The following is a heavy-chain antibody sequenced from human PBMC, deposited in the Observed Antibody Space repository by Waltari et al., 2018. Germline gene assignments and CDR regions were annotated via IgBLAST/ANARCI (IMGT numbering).Heavy chain of an antibody. D-gene: IGHD1-26*01. V-gene: IGHV7-4-1*01. CDR3: SREALVGTNTIVDY. J-gene: IGHJ4*02. Sequence: QVHLEQSGSELKRPGASVRISCLTSGYTFPASAINGGRQAPGQGLQWLGGVNTQTGNPTYAQGLSRRFVFSVDTSVATAYLQIDSLTTSDSAVYFCSREALVGTNTIVDYWGRGTLVTV. CDR1: GYTFPASA. CDR2: VNTQTGNP.